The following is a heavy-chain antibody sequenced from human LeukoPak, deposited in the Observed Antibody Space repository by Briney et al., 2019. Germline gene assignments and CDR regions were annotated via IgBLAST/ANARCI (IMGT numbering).Heavy chain of an antibody. CDR3: AKDRRQGARWLGLPIDY. D-gene: IGHD6-19*01. Sequence: PGGSLRLSCAASGFTFSRYGMHWVRQAPGKGLEWVAVISHDGSNKYYADSVKGRFTISRDNSKNTLYLQMNSLRAEDTAIYYCAKDRRQGARWLGLPIDYWGQGTLVTVSS. J-gene: IGHJ4*02. CDR1: GFTFSRYG. V-gene: IGHV3-30*18. CDR2: ISHDGSNK.